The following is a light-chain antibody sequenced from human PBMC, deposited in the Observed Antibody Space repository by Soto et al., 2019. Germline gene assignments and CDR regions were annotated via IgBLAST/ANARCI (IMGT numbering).Light chain of an antibody. Sequence: IQITQSPSSLSASVGYRFTITCRASQSISSYLNWYQHKPGKAPKLLIYAASSLQSGVPSRFSGSGSGTDFTLTISSLQPEDFATYYCQQSYSTPWTFGQGTTGDIK. CDR1: QSISSY. CDR2: AAS. CDR3: QQSYSTPWT. V-gene: IGKV1-39*01. J-gene: IGKJ1*01.